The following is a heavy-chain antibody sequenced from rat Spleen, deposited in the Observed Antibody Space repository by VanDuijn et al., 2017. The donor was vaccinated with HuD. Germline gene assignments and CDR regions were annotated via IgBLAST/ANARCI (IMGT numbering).Heavy chain of an antibody. CDR1: GFTFSDHY. CDR2: ISPSGGSS. V-gene: IGHV5-25*01. D-gene: IGHD1-4*01. CDR3: VSHGTRVSRFAY. Sequence: EVQLVESGGGLVQPGRSLKLSCAASGFTFSDHYMAWVRQAPKKGLEWVASISPSGGSSYYRDSVKGRFTISRDNAKSTLYLQMDSLKSEDTATYYCVSHGTRVSRFAYWGQGTLVTVSS. J-gene: IGHJ3*01.